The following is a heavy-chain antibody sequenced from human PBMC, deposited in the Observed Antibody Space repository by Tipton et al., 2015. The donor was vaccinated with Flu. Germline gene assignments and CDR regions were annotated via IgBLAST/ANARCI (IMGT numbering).Heavy chain of an antibody. D-gene: IGHD3-10*01. V-gene: IGHV3-11*01. CDR1: GFAFSDYY. Sequence: SLRLSCAASGFAFSDYYMSWIRQAPGKGLEWVSYITSSGSTIFYADSVKGRFTISRDNVKNLLYLQTNSLRAEDTALYYCARGDGSGRNDDAYDIWGQGTVVTVSS. CDR3: ARGDGSGRNDDAYDI. CDR2: ITSSGSTI. J-gene: IGHJ3*02.